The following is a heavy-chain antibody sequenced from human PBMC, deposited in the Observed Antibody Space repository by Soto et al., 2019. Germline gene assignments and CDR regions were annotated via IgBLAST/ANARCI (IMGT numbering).Heavy chain of an antibody. CDR2: INAGNGNT. V-gene: IGHV1-3*01. D-gene: IGHD5-18*01. CDR3: ATLPGVNIAMNVVYYYYGMDV. CDR1: GYTFTSYA. J-gene: IGHJ6*02. Sequence: ASVKVSCKASGYTFTSYAMHWVRQAPGQRLEGMGWINAGNGNTKYSQQFQGRVTITRDTSASTAYMELSSLRSEDTSLYYCATLPGVNIAMNVVYYYYGMDVWGQGTTVTVSS.